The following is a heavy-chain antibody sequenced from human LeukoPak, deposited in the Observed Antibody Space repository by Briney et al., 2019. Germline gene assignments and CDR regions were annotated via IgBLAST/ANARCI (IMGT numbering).Heavy chain of an antibody. CDR1: GFTSSSYA. J-gene: IGHJ4*02. Sequence: GRSLRLSCAASGFTSSSYAMHWVRQAPGKGLEWVAIISYDGSITYYADSVKGRFTISRDNSKNTLYLQMNSLSVEDTAVYYCARRIGAGALDYRGQGTLVTVSS. D-gene: IGHD6-13*01. CDR3: ARRIGAGALDY. V-gene: IGHV3-30-3*01. CDR2: ISYDGSIT.